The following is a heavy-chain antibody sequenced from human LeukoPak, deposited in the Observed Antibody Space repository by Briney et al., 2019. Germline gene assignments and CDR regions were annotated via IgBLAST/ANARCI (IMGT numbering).Heavy chain of an antibody. CDR2: MNQDGSEK. CDR1: GFTISGYW. V-gene: IGHV3-7*01. CDR3: ARDASGWSAY. D-gene: IGHD6-19*01. Sequence: PGGSLRLSCGASGFTISGYWMSWLRQAPGKGLEWVANMNQDGSEKYYVDSVKGRFTISRDNAKNSLYLQMSSLRAEDTAVYYCARDASGWSAYWGQGTPVTVSS. J-gene: IGHJ4*02.